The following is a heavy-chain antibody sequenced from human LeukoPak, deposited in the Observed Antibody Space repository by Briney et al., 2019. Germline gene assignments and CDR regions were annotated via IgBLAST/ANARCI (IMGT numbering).Heavy chain of an antibody. CDR3: ARIAARRRVFDY. CDR1: GGSFSGYY. CDR2: INHSGST. Sequence: PETLSLTCAVYGGSFSGYYWSWIRQPPGKGLEWIGEINHSGSTNYNPSLKSQVTISVDTSKKQFSLKLSPVTAADTAVYYCARIAARRRVFDYWGQGTLVTVSS. J-gene: IGHJ4*02. D-gene: IGHD6-6*01. V-gene: IGHV4-34*01.